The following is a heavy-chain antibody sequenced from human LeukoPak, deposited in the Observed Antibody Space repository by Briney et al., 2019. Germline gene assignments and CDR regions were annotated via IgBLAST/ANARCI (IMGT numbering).Heavy chain of an antibody. CDR2: ISWNSGSI. CDR3: AKPHYYDSSGYRDY. J-gene: IGHJ4*02. D-gene: IGHD3-22*01. Sequence: GGSLRLSCAASGFTFDDYAMHWVRQAPGKGLEWVSGISWNSGSIGYADSVKGRFTISRDNSKNTLYLQMNSLRAEDTAVYYCAKPHYYDSSGYRDYWGQGTLVTVSS. V-gene: IGHV3-9*01. CDR1: GFTFDDYA.